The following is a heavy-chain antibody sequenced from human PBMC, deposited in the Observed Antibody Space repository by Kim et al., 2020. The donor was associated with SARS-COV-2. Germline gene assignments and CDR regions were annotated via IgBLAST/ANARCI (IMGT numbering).Heavy chain of an antibody. D-gene: IGHD3-10*01. J-gene: IGHJ5*02. CDR3: ARAEVRGPGGAWFDP. Sequence: DSVKGRFTISRHNSKNALYLQMNSRRAEDTAVYYCARAEVRGPGGAWFDPWGQGTLVTVSS. V-gene: IGHV3-53*04.